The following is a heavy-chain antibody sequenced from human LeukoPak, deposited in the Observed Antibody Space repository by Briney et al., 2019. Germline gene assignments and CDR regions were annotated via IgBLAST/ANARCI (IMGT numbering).Heavy chain of an antibody. D-gene: IGHD4-11*01. CDR2: INNDGSST. CDR1: GFTFSSYW. J-gene: IGHJ4*02. CDR3: AILRGTVTASDY. V-gene: IGHV3-74*01. Sequence: PGGSLRLSCAASGFTFSSYWMHWVRQAPGKGLVWVSHINNDGSSTTYADSEEGRFATSRDNAKNTLYLQMNSLRVEDTAVYYCAILRGTVTASDYWGQGTLVTVSS.